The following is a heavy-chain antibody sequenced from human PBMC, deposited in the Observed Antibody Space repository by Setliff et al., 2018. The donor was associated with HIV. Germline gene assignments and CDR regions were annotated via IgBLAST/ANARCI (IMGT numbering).Heavy chain of an antibody. CDR2: IYHSGST. Sequence: SETLSLTCAVSGYSISSGYHWGWIRQTPGKGLEWIGSIYHSGSTNYNPSLKSRVTISVDTSKNQFSLKLNSVTVADTAVYYCTRGPMYGDYDYWGQGTLVTVS. CDR3: TRGPMYGDYDY. J-gene: IGHJ4*02. CDR1: GYSISSGYH. V-gene: IGHV4-38-2*01. D-gene: IGHD4-17*01.